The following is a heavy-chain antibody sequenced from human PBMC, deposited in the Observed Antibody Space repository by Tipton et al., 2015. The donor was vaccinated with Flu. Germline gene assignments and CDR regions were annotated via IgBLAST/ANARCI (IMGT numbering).Heavy chain of an antibody. D-gene: IGHD2-21*01. J-gene: IGHJ2*01. V-gene: IGHV4-34*01. CDR2: INHSGST. CDR3: ARSPYCGGDCYSWDWYFDL. Sequence: TLSLTSAVYGGSFSGYYWSWIRQPPGKGLEWIGEINHSGSTNYNPSLKSRVTISVDTSKNQFSLKLSSVTAADTAVYYCARSPYCGGDCYSWDWYFDLWGRGTLVTVSS. CDR1: GGSFSGYY.